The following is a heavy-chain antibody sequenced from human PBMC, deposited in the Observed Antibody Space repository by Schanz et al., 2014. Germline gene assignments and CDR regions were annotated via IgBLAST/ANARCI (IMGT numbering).Heavy chain of an antibody. J-gene: IGHJ4*02. Sequence: QVQLVQSGAEVKKPGSSMKVSCKASGGTFSTYPINWLRQAPGQGLEWMGRINVGNGNMKYSQKFQGRVTITRDTLASTAYMEVSSLRSEDTAVYYCARSGSSNWYFFDYWGQGTLVTVSS. D-gene: IGHD6-13*01. CDR3: ARSGSSNWYFFDY. V-gene: IGHV1-3*01. CDR1: GGTFSTYP. CDR2: INVGNGNM.